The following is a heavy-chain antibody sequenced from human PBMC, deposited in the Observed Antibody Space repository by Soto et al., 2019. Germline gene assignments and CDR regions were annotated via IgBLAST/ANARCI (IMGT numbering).Heavy chain of an antibody. CDR1: GDSISSYY. V-gene: IGHV4-59*01. D-gene: IGHD2-15*01. CDR3: TIRSLAVMTEY. CDR2: LYYGRSA. J-gene: IGHJ4*02. Sequence: QVQLQESGPGLVKPSETLSLTCAVSGDSISSYYCMWIRQPPGKGLESIGYLYYGRSANYNPSLNSRLTLTVHTSTNQCSLALSSMTAADPFVYYCTIRSLAVMTEYWGQGTLVTVSS.